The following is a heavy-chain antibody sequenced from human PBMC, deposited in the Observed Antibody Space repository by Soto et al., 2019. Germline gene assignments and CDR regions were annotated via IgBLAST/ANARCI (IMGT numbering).Heavy chain of an antibody. V-gene: IGHV4-59*08. CDR1: GGSISSYY. CDR2: IYYSGST. D-gene: IGHD3-10*01. J-gene: IGHJ4*02. Sequence: SETLSLTCTVSGGSISSYYWSWIRQPPGKGLEWIGYIYYSGSTNYNPSLKSRVTISVDTSKNQFSLKLSSVTAAVTAVYYCARQYGSGSFFDYWGQGTLVTVSS. CDR3: ARQYGSGSFFDY.